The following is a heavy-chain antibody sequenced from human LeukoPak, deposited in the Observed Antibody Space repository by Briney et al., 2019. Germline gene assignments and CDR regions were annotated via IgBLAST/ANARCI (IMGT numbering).Heavy chain of an antibody. V-gene: IGHV4-59*12. Sequence: SETLSLTCTVSGDSIRSYYWSWIRQSPGKGLEWIGYIYYSGSTYYNPSLKSRVTISVDTSKNQFSLKLSSVTAADTAVYYCARVYCSGGSCYFFDYWGQGTLVTVSS. CDR1: GDSIRSYY. J-gene: IGHJ4*02. D-gene: IGHD2-15*01. CDR3: ARVYCSGGSCYFFDY. CDR2: IYYSGST.